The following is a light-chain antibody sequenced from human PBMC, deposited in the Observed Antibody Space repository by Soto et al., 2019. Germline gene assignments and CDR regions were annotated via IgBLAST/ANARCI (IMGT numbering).Light chain of an antibody. V-gene: IGLV1-47*02. CDR2: SNN. CDR3: TAWDDSLSAWV. CDR1: TSSIGSNY. J-gene: IGLJ3*02. Sequence: QLVLTQPPSASGTPGQRVTISCSGSTSSIGSNYVYWYQQLPGTAPKLLIYSNNQRPSGVPDRFSGSKSGTSASLAISGLRSEDEADYYCTAWDDSLSAWVFGGGTKLTVL.